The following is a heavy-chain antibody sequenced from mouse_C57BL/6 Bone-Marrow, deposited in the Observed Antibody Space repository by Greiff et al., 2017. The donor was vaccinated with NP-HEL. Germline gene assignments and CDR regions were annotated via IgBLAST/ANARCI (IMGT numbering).Heavy chain of an antibody. J-gene: IGHJ4*01. D-gene: IGHD1-1*01. CDR2: IYPRDGST. Sequence: QVQLQQSGPELVKPGASVKLSCKASGYTFTSYDINWVKQRPGQGLEWIGWIYPRDGSTKYNEKFKGKATLTVDTSSSTAYMELHSLTSEDSAVYFCARKENITTVVAPYAMDYWGQGTSVTVSS. V-gene: IGHV1-85*01. CDR1: GYTFTSYD. CDR3: ARKENITTVVAPYAMDY.